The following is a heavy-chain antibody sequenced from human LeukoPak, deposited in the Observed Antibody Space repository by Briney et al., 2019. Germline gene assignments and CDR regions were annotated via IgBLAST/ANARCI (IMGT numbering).Heavy chain of an antibody. CDR1: GFTFSSYW. Sequence: PGGSLRLSCAASGFTFSSYWMSWVRQAPGKGLEWVANIKQDGSEKYYVDSVKGRFTISRDNAKNSLYLQMNSLRAEDTAVYYCARDRAGSYSGFDYWGQGTLVTVSS. J-gene: IGHJ4*02. CDR3: ARDRAGSYSGFDY. D-gene: IGHD3-10*01. CDR2: IKQDGSEK. V-gene: IGHV3-7*01.